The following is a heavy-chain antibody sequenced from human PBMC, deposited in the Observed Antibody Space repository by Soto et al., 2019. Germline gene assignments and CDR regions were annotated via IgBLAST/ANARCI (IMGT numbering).Heavy chain of an antibody. J-gene: IGHJ4*02. Sequence: SETLSLTCAVYGGSFSGYYWSWIRQPPGKGLEWIGEINHSGSTNYNPSLKSRVTISVDTSKNQFSLKLSSVTAADTAVYYCARARGYYDSNGYSVWGQGTMVTVYS. CDR3: ARARGYYDSNGYSV. D-gene: IGHD3-22*01. CDR2: INHSGST. V-gene: IGHV4-34*01. CDR1: GGSFSGYY.